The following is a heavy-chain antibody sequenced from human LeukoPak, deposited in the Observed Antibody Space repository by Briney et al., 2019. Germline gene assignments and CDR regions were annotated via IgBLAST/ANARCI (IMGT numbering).Heavy chain of an antibody. V-gene: IGHV4-34*01. J-gene: IGHJ3*01. Sequence: TSETLSLTCAVYGGSFRGNYWSWFRQSPGKGLEWIGEINHSGSTNYNPSLKSRVTISVDTSKNQFSLKLSSVTAADTAVYYCARSHYDFWSGYAPRKWGQGTMVTVSS. CDR1: GGSFRGNY. CDR2: INHSGST. D-gene: IGHD3-3*01. CDR3: ARSHYDFWSGYAPRK.